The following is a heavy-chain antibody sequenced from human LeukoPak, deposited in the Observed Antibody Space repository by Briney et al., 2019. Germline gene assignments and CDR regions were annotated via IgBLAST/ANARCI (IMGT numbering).Heavy chain of an antibody. D-gene: IGHD3-10*01. J-gene: IGHJ4*02. CDR3: ARRTIITPGGFDY. Sequence: GGSLRLSCAASGFTFSGYYMSWIRQAPGKGLGWVSYISSSGSTIYYADSVKGRFTISRDNAKNSLYLQMNSLRAEDTAVYYCARRTIITPGGFDYWGQGTLVTVSS. CDR1: GFTFSGYY. CDR2: ISSSGSTI. V-gene: IGHV3-11*01.